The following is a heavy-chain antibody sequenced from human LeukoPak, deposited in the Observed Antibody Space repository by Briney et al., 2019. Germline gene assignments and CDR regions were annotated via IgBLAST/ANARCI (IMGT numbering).Heavy chain of an antibody. Sequence: ASVKVSCKASGYTFTGYYMHWVRQAPGQGLEWMGRINPNSGGTNYAQKFQGRVTMTRDTSISTAYMELSGLRSDDTAVYYCVRESIAARYFDYWGQGTLVTVSS. J-gene: IGHJ4*02. CDR3: VRESIAARYFDY. D-gene: IGHD6-6*01. V-gene: IGHV1-2*06. CDR1: GYTFTGYY. CDR2: INPNSGGT.